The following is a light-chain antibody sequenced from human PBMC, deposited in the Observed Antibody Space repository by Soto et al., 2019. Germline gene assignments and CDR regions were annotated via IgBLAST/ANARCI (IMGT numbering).Light chain of an antibody. Sequence: QSALTQPASVSGSPGQSITVFCTGTNSDLGGYNYVSWYQHHPGKAPKLMIYEVSNRPSGVSNRFSGPKSGNTASLAISGLQAEDEADYYCSSYTSSGTLVFGTGTKLPS. J-gene: IGLJ1*01. V-gene: IGLV2-14*01. CDR2: EVS. CDR1: NSDLGGYNY. CDR3: SSYTSSGTLV.